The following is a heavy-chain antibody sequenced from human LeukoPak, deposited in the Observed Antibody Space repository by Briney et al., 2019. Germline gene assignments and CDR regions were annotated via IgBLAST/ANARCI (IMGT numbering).Heavy chain of an antibody. Sequence: GGSLRLSCAASGFTFSSYAMHWVRQAPGKGLEWVALISYDGSNKYYADSVKGRFTISRDNSKNTLYLQMNSLRAEDTAVYYCARGSYYYDSSGPSTGAFDIWGQGTMVTVSS. D-gene: IGHD3-22*01. V-gene: IGHV3-30-3*01. CDR3: ARGSYYYDSSGPSTGAFDI. CDR2: ISYDGSNK. CDR1: GFTFSSYA. J-gene: IGHJ3*02.